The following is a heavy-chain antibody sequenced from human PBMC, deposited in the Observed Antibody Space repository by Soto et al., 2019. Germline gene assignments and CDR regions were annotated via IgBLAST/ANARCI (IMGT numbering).Heavy chain of an antibody. CDR2: IHPSYGDT. D-gene: IGHD2-15*01. J-gene: IGHJ6*02. CDR1: GYTFNNHY. V-gene: IGHV1-46*02. Sequence: QVQLVQSGAEVKEPGASVKVSCKASGYTFNNHYIHWVRQAPGQGLEWMGRIHPSYGDTTFAQRFGGRVTLTRDTSSTTVYMELTSLTSADTAVYYCANRISCDMDVWGQGTTVTVSS. CDR3: ANRISCDMDV.